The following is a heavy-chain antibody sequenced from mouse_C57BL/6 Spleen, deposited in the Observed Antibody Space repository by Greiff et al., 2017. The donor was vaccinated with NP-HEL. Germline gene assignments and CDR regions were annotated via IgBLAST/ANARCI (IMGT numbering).Heavy chain of an antibody. CDR1: GFSLTSYG. CDR2: IWRGGST. Sequence: VQLQESGPGLVQPSQSLSITCTVSGFSLTSYGVHWVRQSPGKGLEWLGVIWRGGSTDYNAAFMSRLSITKDNSKSQVFFKMNSLQADDTAIYYCAKSKIYYGNWGFAYWGQGTLVTVSA. CDR3: AKSKIYYGNWGFAY. D-gene: IGHD2-1*01. J-gene: IGHJ3*01. V-gene: IGHV2-5*01.